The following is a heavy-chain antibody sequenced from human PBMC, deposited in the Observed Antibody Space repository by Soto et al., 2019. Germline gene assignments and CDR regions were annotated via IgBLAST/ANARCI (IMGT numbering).Heavy chain of an antibody. CDR3: AHRLRVGTVTDGVDF. V-gene: IGHV2-5*01. D-gene: IGHD2-21*02. Sequence: SGPTLVNPTQTLTLTCTFSGFSFSPDGVGVGWIRQPPGKALEWLAVIYSNDHKRYSPSLKTRVSITKDTSKSQVVLTMTNMDPADTATDFCAHRLRVGTVTDGVDFWGQGILVTVSS. J-gene: IGHJ4*02. CDR1: GFSFSPDGVG. CDR2: IYSNDHK.